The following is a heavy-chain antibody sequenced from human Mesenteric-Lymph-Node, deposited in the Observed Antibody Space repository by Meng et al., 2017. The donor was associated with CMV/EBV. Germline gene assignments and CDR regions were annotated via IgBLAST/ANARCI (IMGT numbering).Heavy chain of an antibody. CDR3: ASSYYGDYALYFDY. V-gene: IGHV3-48*04. Sequence: GESLKISCAASGFTFSSYSMNWVRQAPGKGLEWVSYISSSSSTIYYADSVKGRFTISRDNAKNSLYLQMNSLRAEDTAVYYCASSYYGDYALYFDYWGQGTLVTVSS. D-gene: IGHD4-17*01. CDR1: GFTFSSYS. J-gene: IGHJ4*02. CDR2: ISSSSSTI.